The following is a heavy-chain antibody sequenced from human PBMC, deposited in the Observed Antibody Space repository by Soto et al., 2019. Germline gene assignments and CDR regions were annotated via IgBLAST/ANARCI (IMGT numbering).Heavy chain of an antibody. J-gene: IGHJ6*02. CDR2: IIPIFGTA. D-gene: IGHD2-15*01. CDR1: GGTFSSYA. CDR3: ARGGGSCYSDCYYYGLDV. Sequence: QVQLVQSGAEVKKPGSSVKVSCKASGGTFSSYAISWVRQAPGQGLEWMGEIIPIFGTANYAQKFQGRVTITADESTSTAYMELSSLRSEDTAVYYCARGGGSCYSDCYYYGLDVWGQGTTVTVSS. V-gene: IGHV1-69*01.